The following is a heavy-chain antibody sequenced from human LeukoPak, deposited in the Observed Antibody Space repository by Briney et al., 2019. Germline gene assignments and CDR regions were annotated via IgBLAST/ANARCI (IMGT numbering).Heavy chain of an antibody. Sequence: ASVKVSCKASGYTFTSYYMHWVRQAPGQGLEWMGIINPSGGSTSYAQKFQGRVTMTRDMSTSTVYMALSSLRSEDTAVYYCARATPRQGVVRVRVAYFDYWGQGTLVTVSS. CDR3: ARATPRQGVVRVRVAYFDY. D-gene: IGHD3-10*01. CDR2: INPSGGST. CDR1: GYTFTSYY. V-gene: IGHV1-46*01. J-gene: IGHJ4*02.